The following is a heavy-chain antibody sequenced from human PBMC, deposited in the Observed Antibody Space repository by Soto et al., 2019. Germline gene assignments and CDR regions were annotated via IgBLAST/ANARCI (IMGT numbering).Heavy chain of an antibody. Sequence: ASVKVSCKASGYTFTSYAISWVRQAPGQGLEWMGGIIPIFGTANYAQKFQGRVTITADESTSTAYMELSSLRSEDTAVYYCARDTRGIAAREYYYYYGMDVWGQGTTVTVSS. D-gene: IGHD6-6*01. J-gene: IGHJ6*02. CDR3: ARDTRGIAAREYYYYYGMDV. CDR2: IIPIFGTA. V-gene: IGHV1-69*13. CDR1: GYTFTSYA.